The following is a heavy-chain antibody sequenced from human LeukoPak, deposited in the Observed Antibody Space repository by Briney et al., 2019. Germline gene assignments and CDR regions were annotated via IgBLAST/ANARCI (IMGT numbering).Heavy chain of an antibody. Sequence: SETLSLTCAVYGGSFSGYYWSWIRQPPGKGLEWIGEIYHSGRINYNPSLKSRVTISVDTSKNQFSLKLSSVTAADTAVYYCARLPPPPHRGPGPGTYYYYGMDVWGQGTTVTVS. CDR3: ARLPPPPHRGPGPGTYYYYGMDV. V-gene: IGHV4-34*01. D-gene: IGHD6-13*01. J-gene: IGHJ6*02. CDR1: GGSFSGYY. CDR2: IYHSGRI.